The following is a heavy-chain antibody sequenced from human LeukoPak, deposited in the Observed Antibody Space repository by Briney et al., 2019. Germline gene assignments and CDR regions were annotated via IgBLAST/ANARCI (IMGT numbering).Heavy chain of an antibody. D-gene: IGHD5/OR15-5a*01. J-gene: IGHJ4*02. CDR3: ARGFVYTGLDY. V-gene: IGHV3-74*01. CDR2: IKTDGSST. CDR1: GFTFSSYW. Sequence: GGSLRLSCAASGFTFSSYWMHWVRQGPGKGLVWVSRIKTDGSSTYYADSVKGRFTISRDNAKNTLYLQMSSLRAEDTAVYYCARGFVYTGLDYWGQGTLVTVSS.